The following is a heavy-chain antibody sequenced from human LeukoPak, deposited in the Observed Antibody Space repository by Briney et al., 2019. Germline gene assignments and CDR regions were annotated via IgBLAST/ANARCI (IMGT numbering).Heavy chain of an antibody. V-gene: IGHV4-39*07. CDR3: ARSLRDFWSGYFYYFDY. CDR2: IYYGGST. Sequence: SETLSLTCTVSGGSISSGGYYWSWIRQPPGKGLEWIGSIYYGGSTYYNPSLKSRVTISVDTSKNQFSLKLSSVTAADTAVYYCARSLRDFWSGYFYYFDYWGQGTLVTVSS. D-gene: IGHD3-3*01. J-gene: IGHJ4*02. CDR1: GGSISSGGYY.